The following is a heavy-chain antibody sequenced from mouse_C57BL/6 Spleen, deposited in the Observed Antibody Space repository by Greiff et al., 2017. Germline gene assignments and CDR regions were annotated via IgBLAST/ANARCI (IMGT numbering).Heavy chain of an antibody. CDR1: GYSFTSYY. Sequence: VQLQQSGPELVKPGASVKISCKASGYSFTSYYIHWVKQRPGQGLEWIGWIYPGSGNTKYNEKFKGKATLTADTSSSTAYMQLSSLTSEDSAVYYCARSSVRYYAMDYWGQGTSVTVSS. V-gene: IGHV1-66*01. CDR2: IYPGSGNT. J-gene: IGHJ4*01. CDR3: ARSSVRYYAMDY. D-gene: IGHD2-14*01.